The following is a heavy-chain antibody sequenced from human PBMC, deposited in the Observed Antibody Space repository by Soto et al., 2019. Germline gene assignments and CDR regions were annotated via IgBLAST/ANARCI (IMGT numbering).Heavy chain of an antibody. Sequence: WASVKVSCKASGYTFTSYAMHWVRQAPGQRLEWMGWINAGNGNTKYSQKFQGRVTMTTDTSTSTAYMELRGLRSDDTAVYYCARCGNWNYASDDWGQGTLVTVSS. CDR2: INAGNGNT. CDR1: GYTFTSYA. D-gene: IGHD1-7*01. CDR3: ARCGNWNYASDD. V-gene: IGHV1-3*01. J-gene: IGHJ4*02.